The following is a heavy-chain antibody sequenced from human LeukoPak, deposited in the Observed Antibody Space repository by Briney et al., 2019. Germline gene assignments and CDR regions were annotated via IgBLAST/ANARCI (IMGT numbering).Heavy chain of an antibody. D-gene: IGHD3-10*01. Sequence: AASVKVSCKASGYTFTSYGISWVRQAPGQGLEWMGWISAYNGNTNYAQKLQGRVTMTTDTSTSTAYMELRSLRSDDTAVYYCARDTRRYGSGSYYMGYWGQGTLVTVSS. CDR2: ISAYNGNT. J-gene: IGHJ4*02. CDR3: ARDTRRYGSGSYYMGY. CDR1: GYTFTSYG. V-gene: IGHV1-18*04.